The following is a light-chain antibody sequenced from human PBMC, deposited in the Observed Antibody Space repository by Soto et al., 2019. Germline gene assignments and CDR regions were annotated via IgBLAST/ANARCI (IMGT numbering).Light chain of an antibody. CDR1: QGISSY. J-gene: IGKJ4*01. Sequence: DIQMTQSPSSLSASVGDRVTITCRASQGISSYLAWYQQKPGKGPKLLIYAASTLQSGVPSRFSGSGSGTDFTLTISSLQPEDVATYYCQKYNSDPPLTFGGGTKVEIK. CDR3: QKYNSDPPLT. CDR2: AAS. V-gene: IGKV1-27*01.